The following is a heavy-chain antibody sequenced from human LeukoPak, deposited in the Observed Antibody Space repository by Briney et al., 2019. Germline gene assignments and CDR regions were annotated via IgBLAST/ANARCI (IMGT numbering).Heavy chain of an antibody. Sequence: QSGGSLRLSCAASGLTFSSYAMTWVRQAPGKGLEWVSAISGSGSTTYSADSVRGRFTISRDNSENTLYLQMNDLRDEDTAVYYCAKSGATGFARSVIDYWGQGTLVTVSS. CDR3: AKSGATGFARSVIDY. V-gene: IGHV3-23*01. J-gene: IGHJ4*02. D-gene: IGHD1-1*01. CDR1: GLTFSSYA. CDR2: ISGSGSTT.